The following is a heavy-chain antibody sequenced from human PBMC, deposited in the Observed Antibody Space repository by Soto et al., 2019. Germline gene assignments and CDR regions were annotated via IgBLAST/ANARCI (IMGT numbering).Heavy chain of an antibody. D-gene: IGHD1-26*01. CDR2: ISYDGSNK. CDR3: AKDIGIVGATDPFDY. Sequence: PGGSLRLSCAASGFTFSSYGMHWVRQAPGKGLEWVAVISYDGSNKYYADSVKGRFTISRDNSKNTLYLQMNSLRAEDTAVYYCAKDIGIVGATDPFDYWGQGTLVTVSS. J-gene: IGHJ4*02. CDR1: GFTFSSYG. V-gene: IGHV3-30*18.